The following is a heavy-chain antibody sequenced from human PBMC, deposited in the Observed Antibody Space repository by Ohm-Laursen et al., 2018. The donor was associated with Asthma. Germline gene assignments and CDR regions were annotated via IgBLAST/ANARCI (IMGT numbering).Heavy chain of an antibody. CDR1: GFTFSSYY. CDR2: ISFSADST. CDR3: AKEQFSSTYDFWSGYPPGGMDV. J-gene: IGHJ6*02. V-gene: IGHV3-23*01. D-gene: IGHD3-3*01. Sequence: SLRLSCTASGFTFSSYYMAWVRQAPGKGLEWVSGISFSADSTYYPDSVKGRFTISRDNSRNTLYLQMNSLRAEDTAVYYCAKEQFSSTYDFWSGYPPGGMDVWGQGTTVTVSS.